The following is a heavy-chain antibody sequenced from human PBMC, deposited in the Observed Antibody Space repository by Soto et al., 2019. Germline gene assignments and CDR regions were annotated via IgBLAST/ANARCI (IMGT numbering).Heavy chain of an antibody. CDR3: ARPRSVIPAAITAFNV. D-gene: IGHD2-2*01. CDR2: ISSSGSTK. V-gene: IGHV3-11*01. CDR1: GFTFSDYY. J-gene: IGHJ3*01. Sequence: QVQLVESGGGLVKPGGSLRLSCAASGFTFSDYYMSWIRRAPGKGLEWISYISSSGSTKYYADSVKGRFTISRDDAKNSLYLQKNSLRAEDTAVYYCARPRSVIPAAITAFNVWGQGTMVTVSS.